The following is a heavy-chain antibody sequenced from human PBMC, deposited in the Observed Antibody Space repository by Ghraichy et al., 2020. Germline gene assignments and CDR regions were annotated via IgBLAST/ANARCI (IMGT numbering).Heavy chain of an antibody. CDR3: AREGSSGYYYFDL. CDR2: IYYSGST. Sequence: SETLSLTCTVSGGSISSGGYYWSWIRQHPGKGLEWIGYIYYSGSTYYNPSLKSRVTISVDTSKNQFSLKLSSVTAADTAVYYCAREGSSGYYYFDLWGRGTLVTVSS. D-gene: IGHD3-22*01. V-gene: IGHV4-31*03. CDR1: GGSISSGGYY. J-gene: IGHJ2*01.